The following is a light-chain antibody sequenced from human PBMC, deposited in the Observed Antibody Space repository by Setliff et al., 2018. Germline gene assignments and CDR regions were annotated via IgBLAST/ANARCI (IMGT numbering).Light chain of an antibody. Sequence: QSALTQPPSASGSPGQSVTISCTGTSSDVGGYKYVSWFQQHPGKAPKLMIYEVTKRPSGVPDRFSGSKSGNTASLTVSGLQAEDEADYYCISYAGSNNDVFGTGTKVTV. J-gene: IGLJ1*01. V-gene: IGLV2-8*01. CDR3: ISYAGSNNDV. CDR2: EVT. CDR1: SSDVGGYKY.